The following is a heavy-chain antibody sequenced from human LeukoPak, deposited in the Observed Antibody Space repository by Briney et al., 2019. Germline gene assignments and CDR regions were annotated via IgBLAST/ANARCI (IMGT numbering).Heavy chain of an antibody. D-gene: IGHD1-26*01. V-gene: IGHV1-18*01. CDR2: ISAYSGNT. CDR1: GYTCTSYG. CDR3: ARDSIGGSYLNYYYYYMDV. J-gene: IGHJ6*03. Sequence: ASVKVSCKASGYTCTSYGISWVRQAPGQGLEGMGWISAYSGNTNYAQKLQGSVTMTTDTSTSTAYMELRSLRSDDTAVYYCARDSIGGSYLNYYYYYMDVWGKGTTVTVSS.